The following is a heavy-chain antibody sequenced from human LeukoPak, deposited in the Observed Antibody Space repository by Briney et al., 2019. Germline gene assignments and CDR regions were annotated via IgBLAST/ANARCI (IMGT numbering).Heavy chain of an antibody. CDR3: ARSLAAADKKWYYYYYMDV. CDR2: INSDGSST. D-gene: IGHD6-13*01. CDR1: GFTFSSYW. Sequence: GGSLRLACAASGFTFSSYWMHWVRQAPGKGLGWVSRINSDGSSTSYADSMKGRFTISRDNAKNTLYQQMNSLRAEDTAVYYCARSLAAADKKWYYYYYMDVWGKGTTVTVSS. V-gene: IGHV3-74*01. J-gene: IGHJ6*03.